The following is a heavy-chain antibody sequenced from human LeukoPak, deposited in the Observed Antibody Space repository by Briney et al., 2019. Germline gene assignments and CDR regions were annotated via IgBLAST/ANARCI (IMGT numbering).Heavy chain of an antibody. CDR2: TRNKANSYTT. V-gene: IGHV3-72*01. CDR3: ARVGKPDTAMVTLDY. CDR1: GFTFSDHY. Sequence: GGSLRLSCAAPGFTFSDHYMDWVRQAPGKGLEWVGRTRNKANSYTTEYAASVKGRFTISRDDSKNSLYLQMNSLKTEDTAVYYCARVGKPDTAMVTLDYWGQGTLVTVSS. J-gene: IGHJ4*02. D-gene: IGHD5-18*01.